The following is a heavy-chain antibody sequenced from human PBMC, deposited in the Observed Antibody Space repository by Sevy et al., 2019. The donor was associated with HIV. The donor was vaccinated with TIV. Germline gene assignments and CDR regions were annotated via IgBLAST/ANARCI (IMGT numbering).Heavy chain of an antibody. CDR1: GGSISSSDSY. J-gene: IGHJ4*02. V-gene: IGHV4-30-4*01. D-gene: IGHD5-18*01. CDR3: ASKRGYSYGPFDY. CDR2: IHYSGGT. Sequence: SETLSLTCTVSGGSISSSDSYWSWIRQPPGKGLVWIGYIHYSGGTYYNPFLKSRVAMSVDTSEKQFSLKLSFLTAADTAVYYCASKRGYSYGPFDYWGQGTLVTVSS.